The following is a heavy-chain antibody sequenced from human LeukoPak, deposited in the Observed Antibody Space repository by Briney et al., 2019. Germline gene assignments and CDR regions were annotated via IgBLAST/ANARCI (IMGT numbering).Heavy chain of an antibody. D-gene: IGHD1-26*01. V-gene: IGHV3-23*01. CDR3: AKDLGRYRNNYFDY. Sequence: GGSLRLSCAASGFTFSSYAMSWVRQAPGKGLEWVSAISGSGDSTYYADSVKGRFTISRDNSKNTLYLQMNSLRAEDTAVYYCAKDLGRYRNNYFDYWGQGTLVTVSS. CDR2: ISGSGDST. J-gene: IGHJ4*02. CDR1: GFTFSSYA.